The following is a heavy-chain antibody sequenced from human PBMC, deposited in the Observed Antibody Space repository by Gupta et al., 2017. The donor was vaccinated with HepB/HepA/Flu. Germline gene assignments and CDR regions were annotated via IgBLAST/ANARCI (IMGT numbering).Heavy chain of an antibody. CDR2: ISTDEITT. Sequence: EVQVVESGGGLVQPGGSLSLSCAASGFTFSFYWMHWVRQVPGKGLVWVSRISTDEITTDYADSVKGRFTISRDNAKNTLYLQMNSLRAEDTAVYYCARGLSGRGSPADYWGQGTLVTVSS. V-gene: IGHV3-74*01. J-gene: IGHJ4*02. CDR3: ARGLSGRGSPADY. D-gene: IGHD2-15*01. CDR1: GFTFSFYW.